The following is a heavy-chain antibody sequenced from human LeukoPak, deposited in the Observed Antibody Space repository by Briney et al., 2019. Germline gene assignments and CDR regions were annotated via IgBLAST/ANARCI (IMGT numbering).Heavy chain of an antibody. CDR1: GFTVSTSY. J-gene: IGHJ4*02. D-gene: IGHD2-2*01. V-gene: IGHV3-53*01. Sequence: GGSLRLSCAASGFTVSTSYMSWVRQAPGEGLEWVSAIYSGGSTYYADSAKGRFSISRDNSKNTLYLQMNSLRAEDTALYYCARDGGYCSRTDRHTFDYWGQGILVTVSS. CDR3: ARDGGYCSRTDRHTFDY. CDR2: IYSGGST.